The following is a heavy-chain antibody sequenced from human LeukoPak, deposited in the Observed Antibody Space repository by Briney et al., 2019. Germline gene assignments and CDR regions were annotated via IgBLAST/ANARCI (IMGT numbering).Heavy chain of an antibody. D-gene: IGHD6-13*01. CDR3: ARVGHSSSWYLLAY. Sequence: ASVKVSCKASGYTFTSYGISWVRQATGQGLEWMGWMNPNSGNTGYAQKLQGRVTMTTDTSTRTAYMELRSLRSDDTAVYYCARVGHSSSWYLLAYWGQGTLVTVSS. J-gene: IGHJ4*02. CDR1: GYTFTSYG. CDR2: MNPNSGNT. V-gene: IGHV1-18*01.